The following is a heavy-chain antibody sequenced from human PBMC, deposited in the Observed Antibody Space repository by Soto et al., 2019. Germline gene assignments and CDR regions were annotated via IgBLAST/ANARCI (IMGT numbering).Heavy chain of an antibody. CDR1: VFTFSSYA. CDR2: ISYDGSNK. Sequence: QVQLVESGGGVVQPGRSLRLSCAASVFTFSSYAMQWVRQAPGKGLEWVAVISYDGSNKYYADSVKGRFTISRDNSKNTLYLQMNSLRAEDTAVYYCARPDYGSGSYPDYWGQGTLVTVSS. V-gene: IGHV3-30-3*01. CDR3: ARPDYGSGSYPDY. J-gene: IGHJ4*02. D-gene: IGHD3-10*01.